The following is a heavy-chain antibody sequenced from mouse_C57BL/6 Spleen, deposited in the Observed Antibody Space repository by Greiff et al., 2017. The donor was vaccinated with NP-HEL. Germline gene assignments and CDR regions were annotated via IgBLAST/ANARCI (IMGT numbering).Heavy chain of an antibody. V-gene: IGHV1-9*01. J-gene: IGHJ3*01. CDR1: GYTFTGYW. Sequence: VQLQQSGAELLKPGASVKLSCKATGYTFTGYWIEWVKQRPGHGLEWIGEILPGSGSTNYNEKFKGKATFTADTSSNTAYMQLSSLTTEDSAIYYCARSNYYGSSYLAWFAYWGQGTLVTVSA. D-gene: IGHD1-1*01. CDR2: ILPGSGST. CDR3: ARSNYYGSSYLAWFAY.